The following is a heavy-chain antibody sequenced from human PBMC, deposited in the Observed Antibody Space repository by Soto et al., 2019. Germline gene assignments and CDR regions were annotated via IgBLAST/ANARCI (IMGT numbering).Heavy chain of an antibody. J-gene: IGHJ4*02. V-gene: IGHV4-30-4*01. Sequence: SETLSLTCTVSGGSISNGYYSWSWIRQSPEKGLEWIGHIYSGVSTYSNPSLNGRLTISIDTSKNQFSLSLSSVTAADTAVYYCARGPSGDKVDYWGQGTLVTVSS. CDR3: ARGPSGDKVDY. CDR1: GGSISNGYYS. D-gene: IGHD7-27*01. CDR2: IYSGVST.